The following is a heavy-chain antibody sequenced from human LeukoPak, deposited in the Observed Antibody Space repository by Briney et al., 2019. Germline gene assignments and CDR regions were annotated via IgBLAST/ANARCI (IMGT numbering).Heavy chain of an antibody. D-gene: IGHD2-2*01. V-gene: IGHV3-21*01. CDR1: GFTFSSYS. Sequence: GGSLRLSCAASGFTFSSYSMTWVRQAPGKGLEWVSSISSSSSYIYYADSVKGRFTISRDNAKNSLYLQMNSLRAEDTAVYYCARDYCSSTSCYAGDAFDIWGQGTMVTVSS. CDR3: ARDYCSSTSCYAGDAFDI. CDR2: ISSSSSYI. J-gene: IGHJ3*02.